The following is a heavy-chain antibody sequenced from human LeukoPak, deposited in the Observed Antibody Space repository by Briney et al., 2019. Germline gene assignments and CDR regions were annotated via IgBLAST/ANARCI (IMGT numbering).Heavy chain of an antibody. J-gene: IGHJ6*02. Sequence: PGGSPRLSCAASGFTFSSYAMTWVRQAPGKGLEWVSVIRVSGGSTYYADSVKGRFTISRDISKSTLYLQMNSLRVEDTAIYYCAKGEWIDVWGQGATVTVSS. V-gene: IGHV3-23*01. CDR2: IRVSGGST. CDR1: GFTFSSYA. D-gene: IGHD5-12*01. CDR3: AKGEWIDV.